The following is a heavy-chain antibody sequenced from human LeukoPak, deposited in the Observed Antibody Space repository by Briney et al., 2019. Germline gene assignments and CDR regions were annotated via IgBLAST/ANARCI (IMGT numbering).Heavy chain of an antibody. Sequence: SETLSLTCAVYGGSFSGYYWGWIRRPPGKGLEWIGEINHSGSTNYNPSLKSRVTISVDTSKNQFSLKLSSVTAADTAVYYCARVHDILTGYFWINGMDVWGQGTTVTVSS. D-gene: IGHD3-9*01. J-gene: IGHJ6*02. CDR2: INHSGST. CDR3: ARVHDILTGYFWINGMDV. CDR1: GGSFSGYY. V-gene: IGHV4-34*01.